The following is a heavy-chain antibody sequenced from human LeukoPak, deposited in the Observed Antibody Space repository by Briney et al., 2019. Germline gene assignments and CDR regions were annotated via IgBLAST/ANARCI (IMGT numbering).Heavy chain of an antibody. CDR2: INPNSGGT. CDR3: ARTRNDDYYYYYGMDV. CDR1: GYTFTGYY. Sequence: ASVKVSCKASGYTFTGYYMHWVRQAPGQGLEWMGWINPNSGGTNYAQKFQGRVTMTRDTSISTAYMELSRLRSDDTAVYYCARTRNDDYYYYYGMDVWGQGTTVTVSS. D-gene: IGHD1-1*01. V-gene: IGHV1-2*02. J-gene: IGHJ6*02.